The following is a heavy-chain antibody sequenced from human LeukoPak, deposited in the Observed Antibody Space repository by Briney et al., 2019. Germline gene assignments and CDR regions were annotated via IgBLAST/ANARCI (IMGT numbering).Heavy chain of an antibody. CDR3: ARGIAAAGSV. CDR2: INAANINAANGDT. CDR1: GYTFTTYV. J-gene: IGHJ4*02. Sequence: GASVKVSCKASGYTFTTYVMHWVRQAPGQKLEWMGWINAANINAANGDTKYSPKLQGRVTITSDTSASTVYMELSSLRSEDTAMYYCARGIAAAGSVWGQGTLVTVSS. D-gene: IGHD6-13*01. V-gene: IGHV1-3*01.